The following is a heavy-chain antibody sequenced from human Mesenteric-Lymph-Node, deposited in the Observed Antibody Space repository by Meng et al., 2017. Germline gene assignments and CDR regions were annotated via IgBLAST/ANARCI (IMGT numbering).Heavy chain of an antibody. J-gene: IGHJ3*02. D-gene: IGHD3-22*01. CDR1: GYTFTAYC. CDR2: INPNSGGT. V-gene: IGHV1-2*06. CDR3: ARVADYYDSSGYLYGCAFDI. Sequence: ASVKVSCKASGYTFTAYCIHWVRQAPGQGLEWMGRINPNSGGTNYAQKFQGRVTMTRDTSISTAYMELSRLRSDDTAVYYCARVADYYDSSGYLYGCAFDIWGQGTMVT.